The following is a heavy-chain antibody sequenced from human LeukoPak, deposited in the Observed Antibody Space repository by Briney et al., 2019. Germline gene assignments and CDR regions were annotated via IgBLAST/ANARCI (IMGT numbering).Heavy chain of an antibody. V-gene: IGHV4-38-2*02. D-gene: IGHD4-17*01. Sequence: NPSETLSLTCTVSGYSISSGYYWGWIRQPPGKGLEWIGSIYHSGSTYYNPSLKSRVTISVDTSKNQFSPKLSSVTAADTAVYYCARSSGGDTTFDYWGQGTLVTVSS. J-gene: IGHJ4*02. CDR3: ARSSGGDTTFDY. CDR1: GYSISSGYY. CDR2: IYHSGST.